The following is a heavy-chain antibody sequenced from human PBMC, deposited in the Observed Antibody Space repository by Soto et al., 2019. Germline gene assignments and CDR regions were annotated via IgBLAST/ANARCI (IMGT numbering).Heavy chain of an antibody. CDR2: TNSDGSTA. Sequence: GSLRLSCAASGFTFSNYYMHWVRQAPGKGPVWVSRTNSDGSTASYADSVQGRFTISRDNAKNTLYLQMNSLRGEDTAVYYCARSYWTSFDYWGLGTLVTVSS. D-gene: IGHD3-10*01. CDR3: ARSYWTSFDY. CDR1: GFTFSNYY. J-gene: IGHJ4*02. V-gene: IGHV3-74*01.